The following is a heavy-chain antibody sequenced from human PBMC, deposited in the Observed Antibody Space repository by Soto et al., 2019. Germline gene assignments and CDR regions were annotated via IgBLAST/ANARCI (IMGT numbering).Heavy chain of an antibody. J-gene: IGHJ6*02. CDR1: GYTFTTYS. CDR2: IHAGNGNT. D-gene: IGHD2-2*01. V-gene: IGHV1-3*01. CDR3: VRAACSSTSCYNYYAYGMDV. Sequence: RASVKVSCKASGYTFTTYSMHWVRQAPGQRLEWMGWIHAGNGNTEHSQKFQGRVTITRDTSASTAYLELGSLRSEDTAVYYCVRAACSSTSCYNYYAYGMDVWGQGTAVTVSS.